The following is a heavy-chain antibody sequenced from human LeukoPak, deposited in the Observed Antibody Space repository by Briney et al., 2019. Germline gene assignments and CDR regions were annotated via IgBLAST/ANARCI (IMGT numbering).Heavy chain of an antibody. Sequence: GGSLRLSCAASGFTFSSYWMSWVRQAPGKGLEWVASIKQDGSEKYYVDSVKGRFTISRDNAKNSLYLQMNSLRAEDTAVYYCVLYYYDSSGYYWDYFDYWGQGTLVTVSS. CDR2: IKQDGSEK. J-gene: IGHJ4*02. V-gene: IGHV3-7*01. D-gene: IGHD3-22*01. CDR3: VLYYYDSSGYYWDYFDY. CDR1: GFTFSSYW.